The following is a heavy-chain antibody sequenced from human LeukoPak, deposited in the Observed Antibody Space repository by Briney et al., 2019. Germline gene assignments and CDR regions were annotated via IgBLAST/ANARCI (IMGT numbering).Heavy chain of an antibody. CDR1: GGSFSGYY. J-gene: IGHJ3*02. D-gene: IGHD3-10*01. CDR2: INHSGST. Sequence: PSETLSLTCAVYGGSFSGYYWSWIRQPPGKGLEWIGEINHSGSTNYNPSLKSRVTMSVDTSKNQFSLKLSSVTAADTAVYYCARDYYGSGSYFAFDIWGQGTMVTVSS. CDR3: ARDYYGSGSYFAFDI. V-gene: IGHV4-34*01.